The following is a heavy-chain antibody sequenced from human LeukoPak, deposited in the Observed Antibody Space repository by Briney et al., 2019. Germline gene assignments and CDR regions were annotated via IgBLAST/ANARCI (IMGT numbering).Heavy chain of an antibody. J-gene: IGHJ4*02. CDR1: GYTLTELS. CDR3: ATTSYGSGRPFDY. D-gene: IGHD3-10*01. Sequence: ASVTVSFKVSGYTLTELSMHWVRQAPGKGLEWMGGFDPEDGETIYAQKFQGRVTMTEDTSTDTAYMELSSLRSEDTAVYYCATTSYGSGRPFDYWGQGTLVTVSS. CDR2: FDPEDGET. V-gene: IGHV1-24*01.